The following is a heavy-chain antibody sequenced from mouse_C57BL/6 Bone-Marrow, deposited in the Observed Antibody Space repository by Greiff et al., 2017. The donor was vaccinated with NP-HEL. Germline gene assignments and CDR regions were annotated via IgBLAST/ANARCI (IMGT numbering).Heavy chain of an antibody. J-gene: IGHJ3*01. D-gene: IGHD2-4*01. CDR2: ISSGGSYT. CDR1: GFTFSSYG. CDR3: ESPYDYDGARFAY. Sequence: EVKLMESGGDLVKPGGSLKLSCAASGFTFSSYGMSWVRQTPDKRLEWVATISSGGSYTYYPDSVKGRFTITRDNTKNTLYLQMSSLKSEDTTMYYCESPYDYDGARFAYWGQGTLVTVSA. V-gene: IGHV5-6*01.